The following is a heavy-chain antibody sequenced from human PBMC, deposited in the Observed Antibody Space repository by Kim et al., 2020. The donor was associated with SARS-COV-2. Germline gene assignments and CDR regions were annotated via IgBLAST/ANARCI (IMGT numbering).Heavy chain of an antibody. CDR2: INHSGST. CDR1: GGSFSGYY. Sequence: SETLSLTCAVYGGSFSGYYWSWIRQSPGKGLEWIGEINHSGSTNYNPSLKSRVTISVDTSKNQFSLRLSSVTAADTAVYYCAKGVGDYWGQGTLVTFSS. CDR3: AKGVGDY. V-gene: IGHV4-34*01. J-gene: IGHJ4*02. D-gene: IGHD1-26*01.